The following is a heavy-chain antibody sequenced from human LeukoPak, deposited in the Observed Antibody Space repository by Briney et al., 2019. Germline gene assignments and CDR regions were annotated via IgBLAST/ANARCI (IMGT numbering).Heavy chain of an antibody. Sequence: GGSLRLSCAASGFTFSNAWVSWVRQAPGKGLEWVGRIKSKTDGGTTDYAAPVKGRFTISRDDSKNTLYLQMNSLKTEDTAVYYCTTGPVVPAARYYYYYMDVWGKGTTVTVSS. J-gene: IGHJ6*03. V-gene: IGHV3-15*01. D-gene: IGHD2-2*01. CDR3: TTGPVVPAARYYYYYMDV. CDR1: GFTFSNAW. CDR2: IKSKTDGGTT.